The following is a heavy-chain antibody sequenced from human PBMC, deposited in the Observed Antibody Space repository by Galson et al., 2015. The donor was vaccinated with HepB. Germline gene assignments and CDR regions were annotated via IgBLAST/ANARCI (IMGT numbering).Heavy chain of an antibody. CDR2: ISDDGSNK. V-gene: IGHV3-30*18. D-gene: IGHD5-18*01. Sequence: SLRLSCAASGFTFTSHGMHWVRQAPGKGLEWVASISDDGSNKNYADSVKGRFIISRDNSKNMVYLQVNSLRTEDTAVYYCAKDSADTAMTKYYYHYGMDVWGQGTTVTVSS. CDR3: AKDSADTAMTKYYYHYGMDV. J-gene: IGHJ6*02. CDR1: GFTFTSHG.